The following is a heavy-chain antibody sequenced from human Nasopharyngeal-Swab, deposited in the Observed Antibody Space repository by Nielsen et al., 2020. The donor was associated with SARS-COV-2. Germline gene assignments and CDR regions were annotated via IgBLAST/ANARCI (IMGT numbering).Heavy chain of an antibody. CDR3: ASDLSGRDDF. V-gene: IGHV3-74*01. D-gene: IGHD6-19*01. CDR1: GFTFSNYW. Sequence: GESLQISCVASGFTFSNYWMHWVRQAPGKGLVWVSRTDEYGTTINYADSVKGRFAISRDNAKNTLYLQMNSLRADDTAMYYCASDLSGRDDFWGQGTLVTVAS. CDR2: TDEYGTTI. J-gene: IGHJ4*02.